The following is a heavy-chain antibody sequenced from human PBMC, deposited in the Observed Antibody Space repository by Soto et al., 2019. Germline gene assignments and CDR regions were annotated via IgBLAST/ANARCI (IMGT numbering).Heavy chain of an antibody. CDR2: TRNSGGA. CDR1: SGSIFSSNW. J-gene: IGHJ4*02. CDR3: ASHLVMSGTRGFDN. V-gene: IGHV4-4*02. Sequence: QVQLQESGPGRVKPSGTLSLTCAVSSGSIFSSNWWSWVRQPPGKGLEWIGETRNSGGANYNPSLQSRVAITVDRSKNHFFLELRSVTAADKAVYYCASHLVMSGTRGFDNWGLGALVTVSS. D-gene: IGHD6-13*01.